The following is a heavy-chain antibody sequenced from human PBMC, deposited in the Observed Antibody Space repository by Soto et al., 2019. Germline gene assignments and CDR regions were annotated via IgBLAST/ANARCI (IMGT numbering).Heavy chain of an antibody. CDR3: AREWGATFDY. CDR2: IYYSGRT. J-gene: IGHJ4*02. Sequence: QVQLQESGPGLVKPSETLSLTCTVSGGSISSYYWSWIRQPPGKGLEWIGYIYYSGRTNYNPSLKSRVTISVDTSKNQFSLKLRSVTAADTAVYYFAREWGATFDYWGQGTLVTVSS. D-gene: IGHD3-16*01. CDR1: GGSISSYY. V-gene: IGHV4-59*01.